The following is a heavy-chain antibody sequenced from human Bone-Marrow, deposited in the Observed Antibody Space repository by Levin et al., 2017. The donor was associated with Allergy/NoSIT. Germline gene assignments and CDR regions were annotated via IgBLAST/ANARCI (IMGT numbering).Heavy chain of an antibody. CDR2: ISGSGGST. Sequence: GESLKISCAASGFTFSSYAMSWVRQAPGKGLEWVSAISGSGGSTYYADSVKGRFTISRDNSKNTLYLQMNSLRAEDTAVYYCAKDEPGRGYYRWNAFDIWGQGTMVTVSS. V-gene: IGHV3-23*01. CDR3: AKDEPGRGYYRWNAFDI. D-gene: IGHD3-3*01. CDR1: GFTFSSYA. J-gene: IGHJ3*02.